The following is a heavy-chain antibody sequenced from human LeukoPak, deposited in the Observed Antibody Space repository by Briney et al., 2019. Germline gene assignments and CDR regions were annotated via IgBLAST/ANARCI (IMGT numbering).Heavy chain of an antibody. J-gene: IGHJ6*04. Sequence: GASVKVSCKASGYTFTYRYLHWVRQAPGQGLEWMGIINPSGGSTSYAQKFQGRVTITRNTSISTAYMELSSLRSEDTAVYYCARGTILDVWGKGTTVTVSS. CDR1: GYTFTYRY. CDR3: ARGTILDV. V-gene: IGHV1-46*01. D-gene: IGHD3-3*01. CDR2: INPSGGST.